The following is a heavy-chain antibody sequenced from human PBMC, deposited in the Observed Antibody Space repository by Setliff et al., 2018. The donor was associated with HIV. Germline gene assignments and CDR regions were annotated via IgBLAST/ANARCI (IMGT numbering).Heavy chain of an antibody. Sequence: LSLTCAVYGASFSDFSWNWIRQPPGKGLEWIGEIHHSGSTNYNPSLKSRVTVSVDTSKNQFSLNLNSVTAADTAVYYCARNSGLGRYYYYYMDVWGKGTTVTSP. CDR1: GASFSDFS. D-gene: IGHD6-19*01. CDR3: ARNSGLGRYYYYYMDV. J-gene: IGHJ6*03. V-gene: IGHV4-34*01. CDR2: IHHSGST.